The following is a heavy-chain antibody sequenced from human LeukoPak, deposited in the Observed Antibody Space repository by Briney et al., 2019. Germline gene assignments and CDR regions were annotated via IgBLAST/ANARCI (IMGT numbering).Heavy chain of an antibody. CDR3: ARDGRLGDSYYMDV. Sequence: GGSLRLCCAASGFTFSDYYMGWIRQAPGKGLEWLAYISRTSGAIYYADSVRGRFAVSRDNAKNSLFLHMISLRAEDTAVYYCARDGRLGDSYYMDVWGKGTKVTVSS. CDR2: ISRTSGAI. CDR1: GFTFSDYY. D-gene: IGHD3-10*01. V-gene: IGHV3-11*01. J-gene: IGHJ6*03.